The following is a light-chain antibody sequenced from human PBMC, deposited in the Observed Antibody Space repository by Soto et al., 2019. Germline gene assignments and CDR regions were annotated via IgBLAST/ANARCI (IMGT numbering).Light chain of an antibody. V-gene: IGKV3-15*01. Sequence: EIVMTQSPSTLSVSPGERATLSCRASQSVDSSLAWYQQKPGQAPRLLIYGASTRATGIPARFSGGGSGTEFTLTISTMQSEDFAVYFCQQYNYWPKTFGQGTKVEIK. CDR1: QSVDSS. CDR2: GAS. J-gene: IGKJ1*01. CDR3: QQYNYWPKT.